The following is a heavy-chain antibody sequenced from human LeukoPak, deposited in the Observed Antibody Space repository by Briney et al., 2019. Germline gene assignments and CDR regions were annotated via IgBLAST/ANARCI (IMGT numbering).Heavy chain of an antibody. D-gene: IGHD3-22*01. CDR3: ARDRTYYDSSGYYPHYFDY. J-gene: IGHJ4*02. CDR2: ISSCGSTI. CDR1: GFTFSDYY. V-gene: IGHV3-11*01. Sequence: GGSLRLSCAASGFTFSDYYMSWIRQAPGKGLEWVSYISSCGSTIYYADSVKGRFTISRDNAKNSLYLQMNSLRAEDTAVYYCARDRTYYDSSGYYPHYFDYWGQGTLVTVSS.